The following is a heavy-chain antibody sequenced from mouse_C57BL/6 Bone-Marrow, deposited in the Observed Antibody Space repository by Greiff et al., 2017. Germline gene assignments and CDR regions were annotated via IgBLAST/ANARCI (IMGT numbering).Heavy chain of an antibody. Sequence: EVQLVESGGGLVKPGGSLKLSCAASGFTFSSYAMSWVRQTPEKRLEWVATISDGGSYTYYPDNVKGRFTISRDNAKNNLYLQMSHLKSEDTAMYYCARGEAYYSNSVYYAMDYWGQGTSVTVSS. CDR1: GFTFSSYA. J-gene: IGHJ4*01. CDR3: ARGEAYYSNSVYYAMDY. V-gene: IGHV5-4*01. CDR2: ISDGGSYT. D-gene: IGHD2-5*01.